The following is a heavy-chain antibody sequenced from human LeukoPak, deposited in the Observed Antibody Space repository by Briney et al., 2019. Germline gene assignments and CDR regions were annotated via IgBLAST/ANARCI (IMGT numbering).Heavy chain of an antibody. CDR2: IWYDGSNK. Sequence: GGSLRLSCAASGFTFSSYGMHWVRQAPGKGLEWVAVIWYDGSNKYYADSVKGRFTISRDNSKNTLYLQMNSLRAEDTAVYYCARDSSGYESDYWGQGTLVTVSS. D-gene: IGHD5-12*01. V-gene: IGHV3-33*01. CDR1: GFTFSSYG. J-gene: IGHJ4*02. CDR3: ARDSSGYESDY.